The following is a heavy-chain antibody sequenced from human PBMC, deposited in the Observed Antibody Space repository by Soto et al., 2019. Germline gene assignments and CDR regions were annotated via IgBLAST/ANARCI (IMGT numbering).Heavy chain of an antibody. D-gene: IGHD6-13*01. CDR2: ISAYNDNP. CDR3: ASDGEAAPGTDY. Sequence: ASVKVSCKASGYTFTSYGINWLRQAPGQGLEWMGWISAYNDNPNYAQKLQGRVTMTTDTSTSTVYMELRSLRSDDTAVYYCASDGEAAPGTDYWGQGTLVTVSS. J-gene: IGHJ4*02. CDR1: GYTFTSYG. V-gene: IGHV1-18*01.